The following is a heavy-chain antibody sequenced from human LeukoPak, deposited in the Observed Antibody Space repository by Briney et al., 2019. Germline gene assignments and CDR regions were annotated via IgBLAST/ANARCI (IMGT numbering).Heavy chain of an antibody. CDR1: GFTFSSYS. V-gene: IGHV3-48*01. D-gene: IGHD6-19*01. Sequence: PGGSLRLSCAASGFTFSSYSMNWVRQAPGKGLEWVSYISSSSSTIYYADSVKGRFTISRDNAKNSLYLQMNSLRAEDTAVYYCARRSPVAGSDYWGQGTLVTVSS. CDR3: ARRSPVAGSDY. J-gene: IGHJ4*02. CDR2: ISSSSSTI.